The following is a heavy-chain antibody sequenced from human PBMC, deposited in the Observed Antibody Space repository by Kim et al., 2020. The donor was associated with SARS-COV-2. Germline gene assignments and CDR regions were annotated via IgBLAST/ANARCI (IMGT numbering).Heavy chain of an antibody. J-gene: IGHJ3*02. D-gene: IGHD6-19*01. CDR2: ISYDGSNK. CDR3: ARGKQWLVPDGDI. CDR1: GFTFSSYA. V-gene: IGHV3-30*04. Sequence: VGSLRLSCAASGFTFSSYAMHWVRQAPGKGLECVAVISYDGSNKYYADSVKGRFTISRDNSKNTLYLQMNSLRAEDTAVYYCARGKQWLVPDGDIWGQGTMVTVSS.